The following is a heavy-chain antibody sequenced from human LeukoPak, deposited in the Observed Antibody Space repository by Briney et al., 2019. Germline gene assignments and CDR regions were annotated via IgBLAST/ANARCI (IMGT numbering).Heavy chain of an antibody. D-gene: IGHD5-24*01. CDR3: ARVGTGDGYYPNTGGYFDY. CDR2: ISSNGCST. V-gene: IGHV3-64*01. J-gene: IGHJ4*02. CDR1: GFTFSSYA. Sequence: PGGSLRLSCAASGFTFSSYAMQWVRQAPGKGLEYVSAISSNGCSTYYANSVKGRFTISRDNSKNSLYLQMGILRAEDMAVYYCARVGTGDGYYPNTGGYFDYWGQGTLVTVSS.